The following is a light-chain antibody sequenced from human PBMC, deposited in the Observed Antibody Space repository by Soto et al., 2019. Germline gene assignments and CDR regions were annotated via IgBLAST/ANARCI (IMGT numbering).Light chain of an antibody. CDR3: QQSYRPLT. J-gene: IGKJ4*01. CDR2: AAS. CDR1: QSISSY. V-gene: IGKV1-39*01. Sequence: DIQMTQSSSSLSASVGDRVTITCRASQSISSYLNWYQQKPGKAPKLLIYAASSLQSGVPSRFSGSGSGTDFTLTISSLQPEDFATYYCQQSYRPLTFGGGTKVEIK.